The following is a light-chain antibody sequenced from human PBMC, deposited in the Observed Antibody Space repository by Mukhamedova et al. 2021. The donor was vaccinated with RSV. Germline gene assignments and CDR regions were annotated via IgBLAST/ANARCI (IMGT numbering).Light chain of an antibody. CDR2: DAS. J-gene: IGKJ5*01. Sequence: WYQRRVHEKAPKLLIYDASNLETGVPSRFSGSGSGTDFTFTISSLQPEDIATYYCQQYHNLPITFGQGTRLEIK. CDR3: QQYHNLPIT. V-gene: IGKV1-33*01.